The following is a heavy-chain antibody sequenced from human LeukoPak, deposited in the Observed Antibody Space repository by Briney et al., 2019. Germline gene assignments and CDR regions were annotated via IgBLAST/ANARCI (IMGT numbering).Heavy chain of an antibody. Sequence: ASVKVSCKASGYTFTSYGISWVRQAPGQGLEWMGWISAYNGNTNYAQKLQGRVTMTTDTSTSTAYMELRSLRSDDTAVYYCARDLEYYDILTGYYMLDYWGQGTLVTVS. D-gene: IGHD3-9*01. CDR1: GYTFTSYG. V-gene: IGHV1-18*01. J-gene: IGHJ4*02. CDR3: ARDLEYYDILTGYYMLDY. CDR2: ISAYNGNT.